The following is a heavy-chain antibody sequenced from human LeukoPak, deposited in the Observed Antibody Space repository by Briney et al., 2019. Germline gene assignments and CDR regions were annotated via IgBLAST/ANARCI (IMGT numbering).Heavy chain of an antibody. Sequence: PSETLSLTCTVSGGSISSGGYYWSWIRQHPGKGLEWIGYIYDSGSTNYKSPLKSRVTMSGDTSKNQFSLKLSSVTAADTAVYYCARLSRSVATMGYYFDYWGQGTLVTVSS. CDR1: GGSISSGGYY. V-gene: IGHV4-61*08. D-gene: IGHD5-24*01. CDR3: ARLSRSVATMGYYFDY. J-gene: IGHJ4*02. CDR2: IYDSGST.